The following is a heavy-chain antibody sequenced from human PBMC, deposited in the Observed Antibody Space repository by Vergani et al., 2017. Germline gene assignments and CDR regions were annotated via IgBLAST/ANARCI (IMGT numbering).Heavy chain of an antibody. CDR1: GGTFSSYT. D-gene: IGHD3-22*01. Sequence: QVQLVQSGAEVKKPGSSVKVSCKASGGTFSSYTISWVRQAPGQGLEWMGRIIPILGIANYAQKFQGRVTITADKSTSTAYMELSSLRSEDMAVYYCARDLYGSSGYYYWGQGTLVTVSS. V-gene: IGHV1-69*08. CDR2: IIPILGIA. J-gene: IGHJ4*02. CDR3: ARDLYGSSGYYY.